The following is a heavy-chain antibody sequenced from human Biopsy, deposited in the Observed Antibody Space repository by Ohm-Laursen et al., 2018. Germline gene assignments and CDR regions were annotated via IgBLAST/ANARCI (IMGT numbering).Heavy chain of an antibody. CDR1: GVTLSGYA. J-gene: IGHJ2*01. CDR2: ISASSSYI. V-gene: IGHV3-21*04. Sequence: SLRLSCTASGVTLSGYAMNWVRQAPGKGLEWVSSISASSSYIHYADSVKGRFTISRDNSKNTLYLQLNSLRVEDTALYYCAKDRRTMRVWYFDLWGRGTLVTVSS. D-gene: IGHD4/OR15-4a*01. CDR3: AKDRRTMRVWYFDL.